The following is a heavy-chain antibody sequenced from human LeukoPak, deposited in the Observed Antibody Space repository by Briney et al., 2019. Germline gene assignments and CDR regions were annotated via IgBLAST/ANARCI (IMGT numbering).Heavy chain of an antibody. CDR1: GFTFSSYA. Sequence: GRSLRLSCAASGFTFSSYAMSWVRQAPGKGLEWVSAISGSGGSTYYADSVKGRFTISRDNSKNTLYLQMNSLRAEDTAVYYCAKSGSDFWSGYYGYWGQGTLVTVSS. J-gene: IGHJ4*02. CDR2: ISGSGGST. D-gene: IGHD3-3*01. CDR3: AKSGSDFWSGYYGY. V-gene: IGHV3-23*01.